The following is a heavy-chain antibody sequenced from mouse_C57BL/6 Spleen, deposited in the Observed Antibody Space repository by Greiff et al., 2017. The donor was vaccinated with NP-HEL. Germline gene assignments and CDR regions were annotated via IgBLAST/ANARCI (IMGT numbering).Heavy chain of an antibody. J-gene: IGHJ4*01. CDR3: ARRTHMITTDAMDY. CDR1: GYTFTSYW. D-gene: IGHD2-4*01. V-gene: IGHV1-50*01. CDR2: IDPSDSYT. Sequence: VQLQQPGAELVKPGASVKLSCKASGYTFTSYWMQWVKQRPGQGLEWIGEIDPSDSYTNYNQKFKGKATLTVDTSSSTAYMQLSSLTSEDSAVYYCARRTHMITTDAMDYWGQGTSVTVSS.